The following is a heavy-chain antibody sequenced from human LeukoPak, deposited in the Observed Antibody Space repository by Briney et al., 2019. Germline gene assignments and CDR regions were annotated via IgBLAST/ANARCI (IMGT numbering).Heavy chain of an antibody. J-gene: IGHJ3*02. CDR3: ARGRGGGFLKNDAFDI. D-gene: IGHD3-16*01. V-gene: IGHV1-69*01. CDR1: GGTFSSYA. Sequence: SVKVSCKASGGTFSSYAISWVRQAPGQGLEWMGGIIPIFGTANYAQKFQGRVTITADESASTAYMELSSLRSEDTAVYYCARGRGGGFLKNDAFDIWGQGTMVTVSS. CDR2: IIPIFGTA.